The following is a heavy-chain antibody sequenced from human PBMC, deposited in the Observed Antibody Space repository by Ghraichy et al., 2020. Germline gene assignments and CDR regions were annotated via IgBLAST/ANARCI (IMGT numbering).Heavy chain of an antibody. J-gene: IGHJ4*02. D-gene: IGHD2-2*01. Sequence: WVAVIWYDGSNKYYADSVKGRFTISRDNSKNTLYLQMNSLRAEDTAVYYCARDQSRKYKLPPVPGDYWGQ. V-gene: IGHV3-33*01. CDR3: ARDQSRKYKLPPVPGDY. CDR2: IWYDGSNK.